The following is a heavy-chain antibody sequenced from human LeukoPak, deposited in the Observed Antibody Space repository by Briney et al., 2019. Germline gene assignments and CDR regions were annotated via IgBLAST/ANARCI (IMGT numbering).Heavy chain of an antibody. V-gene: IGHV3-23*01. D-gene: IGHD3-3*02. CDR2: IGSSAGSI. CDR3: VKDLHFWSAGDY. J-gene: IGHJ4*02. CDR1: GFTFSSNA. Sequence: GGSLRPSCAASGFTFSSNAMSWVRQAPGKGLEWVSGIGSSAGSIHYADSVRGRFTISRDNSKNTLYLEMNSLRAEDTAVYYCVKDLHFWSAGDYWGQGTLVTVSS.